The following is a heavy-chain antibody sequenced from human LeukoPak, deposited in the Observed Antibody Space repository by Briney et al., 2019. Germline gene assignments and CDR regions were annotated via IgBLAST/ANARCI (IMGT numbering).Heavy chain of an antibody. CDR1: GFTFSTYD. Sequence: PGGSLRLSCAASGFTFSTYDMHWVRHVTGKGLGWVSAIGTVDDTYYLGSVKGRFTISRENAKNVLYLQMSSLRVEDTAVYYCAREIRETVFTRHHYYGIDVWGQGTTVTVSS. CDR3: AREIRETVFTRHHYYGIDV. CDR2: IGTVDDT. J-gene: IGHJ6*02. D-gene: IGHD1-1*01. V-gene: IGHV3-13*01.